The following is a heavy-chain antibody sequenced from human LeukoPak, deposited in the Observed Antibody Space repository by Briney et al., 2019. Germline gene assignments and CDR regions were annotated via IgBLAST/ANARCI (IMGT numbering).Heavy chain of an antibody. CDR1: GYTFTGYY. V-gene: IGHV1-2*02. CDR2: INPNSGGT. CDR3: ARDRVGRVRYYYDSSGYPGYFDY. J-gene: IGHJ4*02. Sequence: ASVEVSCKASGYTFTGYYMHWVRQAPGQGLEWMGWINPNSGGTNYAQKFQGRVTMTRDTSISTAYMELSRLRSDDTAVYYCARDRVGRVRYYYDSSGYPGYFDYWGQGTLVTVSS. D-gene: IGHD3-22*01.